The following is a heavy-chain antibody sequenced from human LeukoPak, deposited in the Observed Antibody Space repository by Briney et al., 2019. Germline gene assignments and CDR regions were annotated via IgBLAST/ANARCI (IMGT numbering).Heavy chain of an antibody. V-gene: IGHV1-2*06. CDR1: GYTFTGYY. CDR3: ARGYIAAAGTIDY. J-gene: IGHJ4*02. CDR2: INPNSGGT. D-gene: IGHD6-13*01. Sequence: ASVKVSCKASGYTFTGYYMHWVRQAPGQGLEWMGRINPNSGGTNYAQKFQGRVTMTRDTSISTAYMELSRLRSDDTAVYYCARGYIAAAGTIDYWGQGTPVTVSS.